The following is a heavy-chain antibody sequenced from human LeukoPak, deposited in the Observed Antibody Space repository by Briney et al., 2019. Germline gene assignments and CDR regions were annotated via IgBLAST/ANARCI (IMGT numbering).Heavy chain of an antibody. CDR1: GGSISSYY. CDR3: ARLTMVRGVIIIDPYFDY. D-gene: IGHD3-10*01. J-gene: IGHJ4*02. CDR2: IYYSGST. Sequence: SETLSLTCTVSGGSISSYYWSWIRQPPGKGLEWIGYIYYSGSTNYNPSLKSRVTISVDMSKNQFSLKLSPVTAADTAVYYCARLTMVRGVIIIDPYFDYWGQGTLVTVSS. V-gene: IGHV4-59*01.